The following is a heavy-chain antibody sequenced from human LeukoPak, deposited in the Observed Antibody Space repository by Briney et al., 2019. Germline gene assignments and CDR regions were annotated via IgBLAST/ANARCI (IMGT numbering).Heavy chain of an antibody. D-gene: IGHD3-10*01. CDR2: IYYNGDT. Sequence: SETLSLTCSVSGGSITGYSWSWIRQTPGKGLEWIGYIYYNGDTHYNPSLNSLLSISVDTPNKQFSLNLRSVTAADTAVYYCVRGPYGSSISNWFDPWGQGLLVTVSS. CDR3: VRGPYGSSISNWFDP. CDR1: GGSITGYS. V-gene: IGHV4-59*01. J-gene: IGHJ5*02.